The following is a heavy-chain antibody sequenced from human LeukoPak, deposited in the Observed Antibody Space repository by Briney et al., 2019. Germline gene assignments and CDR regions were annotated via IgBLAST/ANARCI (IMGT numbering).Heavy chain of an antibody. D-gene: IGHD2-15*01. Sequence: GGSLRLSCAASGFTFSSYAMSWVRQAPGKRLEWISYISSPSSTIYYADSVKGRFTISRDNAKNSLYLQMNSLRAEDTAVYYCARSGGNYGGAFDIWGQGTMVTVSS. CDR3: ARSGGNYGGAFDI. V-gene: IGHV3-48*01. J-gene: IGHJ3*02. CDR2: ISSPSSTI. CDR1: GFTFSSYA.